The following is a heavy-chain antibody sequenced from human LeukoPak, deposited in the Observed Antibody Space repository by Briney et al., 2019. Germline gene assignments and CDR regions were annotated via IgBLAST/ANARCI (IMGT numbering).Heavy chain of an antibody. V-gene: IGHV4-34*01. Sequence: SETLSLTCAVYGVSLSGYYWSWIRQPPGKGLEWIGEINHSGSTNYNPSLKSRVTISVDTSKNQFSLKLSSVTAADTAVYYCARAQCSTSCYLLRRYYYGMDVWGQGTTVTVSS. CDR1: GVSLSGYY. J-gene: IGHJ6*02. D-gene: IGHD2-2*01. CDR2: INHSGST. CDR3: ARAQCSTSCYLLRRYYYGMDV.